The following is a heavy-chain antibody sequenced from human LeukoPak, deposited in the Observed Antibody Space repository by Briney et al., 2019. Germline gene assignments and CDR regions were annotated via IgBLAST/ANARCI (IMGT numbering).Heavy chain of an antibody. D-gene: IGHD3-22*01. V-gene: IGHV4-4*07. CDR2: IYTSGST. J-gene: IGHJ4*02. CDR3: ARCPWYYDSSGYSRDYYFDY. Sequence: SETLSLTCTVSGGSISSYYWSWIRQPAGKGLEWIGRIYTSGSTNYNPSLKSRVTMSVDTSKNQFSLKLSSVTAADTAVYYCARCPWYYDSSGYSRDYYFDYWGQGTLVTVSS. CDR1: GGSISSYY.